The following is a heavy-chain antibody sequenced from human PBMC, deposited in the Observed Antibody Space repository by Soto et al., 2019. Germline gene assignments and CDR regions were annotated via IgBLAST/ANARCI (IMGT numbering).Heavy chain of an antibody. J-gene: IGHJ6*02. D-gene: IGHD3-10*01. Sequence: QVQLQESGPGLVKPSQTLSLTCTVSGGSISSGGYYWSWIRQHPGKGLEWIGYIYYSGSTYYNPSLKSRVTISVDTSKNQFSLKLSSVTAADTAVYYCARAWFGELLWGDPRYGMDVWGQGTTVTVSS. CDR2: IYYSGST. V-gene: IGHV4-31*03. CDR3: ARAWFGELLWGDPRYGMDV. CDR1: GGSISSGGYY.